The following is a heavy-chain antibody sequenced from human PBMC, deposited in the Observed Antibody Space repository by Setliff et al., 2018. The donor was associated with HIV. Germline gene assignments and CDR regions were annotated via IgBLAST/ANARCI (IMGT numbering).Heavy chain of an antibody. J-gene: IGHJ2*01. D-gene: IGHD4-4*01. Sequence: PGGSLRLSCAASGFTFSSYTMSWVRQAPGKGLEWVSHINGDGSTTTYADSVKGRFTISRDNAKNTLYLQMNSLRAEDTAVYYCTRDYRNLGFDLWGRGSLVTVSS. V-gene: IGHV3-74*01. CDR2: INGDGSTT. CDR3: TRDYRNLGFDL. CDR1: GFTFSSYT.